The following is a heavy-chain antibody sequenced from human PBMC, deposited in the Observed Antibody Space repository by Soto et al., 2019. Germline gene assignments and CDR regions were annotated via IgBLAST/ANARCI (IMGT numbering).Heavy chain of an antibody. D-gene: IGHD6-13*01. CDR2: ISWNSGSI. CDR1: GCTFDDYA. Sequence: SLRLAGAASGCTFDDYAMHGVRQAPGKGLEWVSVISWNSGSIGYADSVKGRFTISRDNAKNSLYLQMNSLRDEDTALYYCARVVGVSADSSSRGTEYYGMDVWGQGTKVTVYS. V-gene: IGHV3-9*01. J-gene: IGHJ6*02. CDR3: ARVVGVSADSSSRGTEYYGMDV.